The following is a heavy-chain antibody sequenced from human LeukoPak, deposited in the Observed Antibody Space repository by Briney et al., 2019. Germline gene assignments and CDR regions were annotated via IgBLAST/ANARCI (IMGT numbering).Heavy chain of an antibody. Sequence: SQTLCLTCTVSGVSISSGGYYWSWIRQQPGKGLEWIGYIYYSGSAYYNPSLKSRVTISVDTSKNQFSLKLSSVTAADTAVYYCARDRVLISSGWFDYWSQGTLVTVSS. CDR3: ARDRVLISSGWFDY. CDR2: IYYSGSA. D-gene: IGHD6-19*01. CDR1: GVSISSGGYY. V-gene: IGHV4-31*03. J-gene: IGHJ4*02.